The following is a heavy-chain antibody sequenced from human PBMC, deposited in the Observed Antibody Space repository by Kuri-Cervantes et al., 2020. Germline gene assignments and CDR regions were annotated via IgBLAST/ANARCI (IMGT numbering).Heavy chain of an antibody. CDR1: GFTFSSYW. CDR2: IKQDGSEK. D-gene: IGHD3-10*01. V-gene: IGHV3-7*03. CDR3: AKDIMGFNTMVRVGLDY. J-gene: IGHJ4*02. Sequence: GESLKISCAASGFTFSSYWMSWVRQAPGKGLEWVANIKQDGSEKYYVDSVKGRFTISRDNAKNSLYLQMNSLRAEDTALYYCAKDIMGFNTMVRVGLDYWGQGTLVTVSS.